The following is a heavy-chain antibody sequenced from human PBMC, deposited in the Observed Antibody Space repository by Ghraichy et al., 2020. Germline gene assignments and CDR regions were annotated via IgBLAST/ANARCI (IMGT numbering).Heavy chain of an antibody. CDR1: GGSISSSSYY. Sequence: SETLSLTCTVSGGSISSSSYYCGWIRQPPGKGLEWIGSIYYSGSTYYNPSLKSRVTISVDTSKNQFSLKLSSVTAADTAVYYCARHRDSSGWEGLNYFDYWGQGTLVTVSS. CDR2: IYYSGST. CDR3: ARHRDSSGWEGLNYFDY. V-gene: IGHV4-39*01. J-gene: IGHJ4*02. D-gene: IGHD3-22*01.